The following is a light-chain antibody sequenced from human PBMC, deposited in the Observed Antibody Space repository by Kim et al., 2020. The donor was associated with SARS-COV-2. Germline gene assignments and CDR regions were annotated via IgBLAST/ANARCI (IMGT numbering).Light chain of an antibody. J-gene: IGLJ2*01. CDR2: DVV. CDR1: SSNVGGCYY. V-gene: IGLV2-11*01. Sequence: SVTISCCGSSSNVGGCYYDAWYQQHPGKAPKHMIYDVVSQPSGVPDRFSGSKSCNTASLTISCLQDEEEADYYCCSYAGSNTYVIFGGGTQLTVL. CDR3: CSYAGSNTYVI.